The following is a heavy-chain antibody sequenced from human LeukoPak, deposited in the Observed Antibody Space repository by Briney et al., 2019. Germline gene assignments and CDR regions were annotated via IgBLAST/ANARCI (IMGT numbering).Heavy chain of an antibody. J-gene: IGHJ4*02. CDR2: ISYDGSNK. V-gene: IGHV3-30-3*01. CDR3: AEGDTAMAV. D-gene: IGHD5-18*01. CDR1: GFTFSSYA. Sequence: GRSLRLPCAASGFTFSSYAMHWVRQAPGKGLEWVAVISYDGSNKYYADSVKGRFTISRDNSKNTLYLQMNSLRAEDTAVYYCAEGDTAMAVWGQGTLVTVSS.